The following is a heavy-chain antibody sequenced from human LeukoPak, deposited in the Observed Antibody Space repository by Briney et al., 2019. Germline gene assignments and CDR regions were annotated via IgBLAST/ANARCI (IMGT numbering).Heavy chain of an antibody. V-gene: IGHV3-7*01. D-gene: IGHD1-26*01. Sequence: GGSLRLSCAASGFTFTTYWMSWVHQAPGKGLEWVANINQGGSEKYYVDSVKGRFTISRDNAKNLLYLQMNSLRDEDTAVYYCARDSGLGAHIWGQGTMVTVSS. CDR2: INQGGSEK. CDR1: GFTFTTYW. J-gene: IGHJ3*02. CDR3: ARDSGLGAHI.